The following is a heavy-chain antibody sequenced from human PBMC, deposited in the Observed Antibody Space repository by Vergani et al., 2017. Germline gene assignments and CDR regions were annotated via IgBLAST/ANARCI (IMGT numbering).Heavy chain of an antibody. J-gene: IGHJ6*02. D-gene: IGHD5-18*01. Sequence: EVQLVESGGGLVQPGGSLRLSCAASGFTVSSNYMSWVRQAPGKGLEWVSLIYSGGGTYYADSVKGRFSITRDNSKNTLNLQMNSLRAEDTAVYYCARGVCLGTAPVYGMDVWGQGTTVTVSS. V-gene: IGHV3-66*02. CDR1: GFTVSSNY. CDR2: IYSGGGT. CDR3: ARGVCLGTAPVYGMDV.